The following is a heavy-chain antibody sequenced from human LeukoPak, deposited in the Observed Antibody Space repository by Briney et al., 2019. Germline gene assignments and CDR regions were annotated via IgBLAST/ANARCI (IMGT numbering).Heavy chain of an antibody. J-gene: IGHJ4*02. V-gene: IGHV1-69*05. CDR2: IIPIFGTA. Sequence: ASVKVSCKASGGTFSSYAISWVRQAPAQGLEWMGGIIPIFGTANYAQKFQGRVTITTDESTSTAYMELSSLRSEDTAVYYCARSGAARRGTFDYWGQGTLVTVSS. CDR3: ARSGAARRGTFDY. D-gene: IGHD6-6*01. CDR1: GGTFSSYA.